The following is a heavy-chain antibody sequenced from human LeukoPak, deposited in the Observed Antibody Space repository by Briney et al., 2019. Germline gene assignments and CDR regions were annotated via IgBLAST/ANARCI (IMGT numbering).Heavy chain of an antibody. D-gene: IGHD4-17*01. CDR1: GFTFSDYG. Sequence: GGSLRLSCAASGFTFSDYGIHWVRQAPGKGLEWVAFIRFDGSEKYYADSVKGRFTISRDNSKNTLYLQMNSLRVEDTAVYYCAKDPYGYWGQGTPVTVSS. J-gene: IGHJ4*02. CDR3: AKDPYGY. V-gene: IGHV3-30*02. CDR2: IRFDGSEK.